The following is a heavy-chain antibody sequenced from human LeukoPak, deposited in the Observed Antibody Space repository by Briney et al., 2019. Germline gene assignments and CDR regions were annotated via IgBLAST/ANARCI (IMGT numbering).Heavy chain of an antibody. J-gene: IGHJ4*02. CDR3: ARHKEDYDILTGYSTYYFDY. V-gene: IGHV6-1*01. CDR2: TYYRSKWYN. CDR1: GDSVSSNSAA. Sequence: SQTLSLTCAISGDSVSSNSAAWNWIRQSPSRGLEWLGRTYYRSKWYNDYAVSVKSRITINPDTSKNQFSLKLSSVTAADTAVYYCARHKEDYDILTGYSTYYFDYWGQGTLVTVSS. D-gene: IGHD3-9*01.